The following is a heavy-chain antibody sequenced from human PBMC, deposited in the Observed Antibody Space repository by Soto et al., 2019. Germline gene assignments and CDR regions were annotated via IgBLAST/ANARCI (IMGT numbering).Heavy chain of an antibody. D-gene: IGHD3-16*02. J-gene: IGHJ6*02. CDR2: ISTYNDYT. CDR3: ARPRYSRYHTHFYYGMDV. Sequence: QVHLEQSGIEVKKPGASVKVTCKASGYTFHNFGISWVRQAPGQGLEWMGWISTYNDYTNYAQKFQDRVTMTTDTSTSTASMELRSLRPEETAVYYCARPRYSRYHTHFYYGMDVWGQGTTVSVSS. CDR1: GYTFHNFG. V-gene: IGHV1-18*01.